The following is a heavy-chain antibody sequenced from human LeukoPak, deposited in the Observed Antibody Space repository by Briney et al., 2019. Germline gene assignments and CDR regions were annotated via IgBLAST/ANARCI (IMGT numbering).Heavy chain of an antibody. Sequence: SETLSLTCAVYGGSFSGYYWSWIRQPPGKGLEWIGEINHSGSTNYNPSLKSRVTISVDTSKNQFSLKLSSVTAADTAVYYCASSLIKYCSSTSCYTAYSYGSYYFDYWGQGTLVIVSS. D-gene: IGHD2-2*02. J-gene: IGHJ4*02. CDR1: GGSFSGYY. CDR3: ASSLIKYCSSTSCYTAYSYGSYYFDY. V-gene: IGHV4-34*01. CDR2: INHSGST.